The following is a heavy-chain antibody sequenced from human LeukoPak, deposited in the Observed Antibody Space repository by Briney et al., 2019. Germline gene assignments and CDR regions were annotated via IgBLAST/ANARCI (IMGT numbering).Heavy chain of an antibody. V-gene: IGHV3-30*02. CDR2: IRYDGSNK. J-gene: IGHJ4*02. D-gene: IGHD3-22*01. Sequence: GGSLRLSCAASGFTFSSYGMHWVRQAPGKGLEWVAFIRYDGSNKYYADSVKGRFTISRDNSKNTLNLQMNSLRAEDTAVYYCAKDPTHYRVWDYYETIGLSYWGQGTLVTISS. CDR1: GFTFSSYG. CDR3: AKDPTHYRVWDYYETIGLSY.